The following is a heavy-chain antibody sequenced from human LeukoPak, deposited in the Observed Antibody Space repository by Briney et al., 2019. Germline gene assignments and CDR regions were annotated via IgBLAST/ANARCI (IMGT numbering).Heavy chain of an antibody. D-gene: IGHD3-16*01. CDR1: GFTFSSYG. Sequence: GRSLRLSCAASGFTFSSYGMHWVRQAPGKGLEWVAVIWYDGSNRYYADSVKGRFTISRDNSKNTLYLQMNSLRAEDTAVYYCARVTFGYDMDVWGQGTTVTVSS. CDR3: ARVTFGYDMDV. J-gene: IGHJ6*02. V-gene: IGHV3-33*01. CDR2: IWYDGSNR.